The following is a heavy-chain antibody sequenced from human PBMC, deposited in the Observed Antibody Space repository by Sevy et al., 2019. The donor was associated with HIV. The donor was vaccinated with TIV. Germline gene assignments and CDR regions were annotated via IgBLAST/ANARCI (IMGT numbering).Heavy chain of an antibody. Sequence: ASVKVSCKASGYTFTSYDINWVRQAPGQGLEWMGWMNPNSGNTGYAQKFQGRVTMTRNTSISTAYMELSSLRSEDTAVYYCARGMYYYDSSGYYPTEHWGQGTLVTVSS. CDR3: ARGMYYYDSSGYYPTEH. J-gene: IGHJ1*01. CDR2: MNPNSGNT. CDR1: GYTFTSYD. D-gene: IGHD3-22*01. V-gene: IGHV1-8*01.